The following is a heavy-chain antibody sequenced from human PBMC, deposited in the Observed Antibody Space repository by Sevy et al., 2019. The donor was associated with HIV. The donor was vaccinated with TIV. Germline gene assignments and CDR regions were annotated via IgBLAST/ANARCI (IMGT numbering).Heavy chain of an antibody. D-gene: IGHD2-15*01. CDR2: INHSGST. V-gene: IGHV4-34*01. J-gene: IGHJ3*02. CDR1: GGSFTGYS. CDR3: ARRILSHDAFDI. Sequence: SETLSLTCAVYGGSFTGYSWSWIRQPPGKGLEWIGDINHSGSTNYNPSLKSRVTISIDTSKNQFSLKLRSVTAADTAMYYCARRILSHDAFDIWGQGTVVTVSS.